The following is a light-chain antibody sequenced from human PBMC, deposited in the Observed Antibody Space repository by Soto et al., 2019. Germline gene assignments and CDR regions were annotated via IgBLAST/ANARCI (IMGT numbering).Light chain of an antibody. Sequence: EIVMTQSPATLSVSPGERATLSCRASQSVSSYLAWYQQKPGLPPRLLIYDASTRATGIPDRFSGSGSGTDFTPTISSLHAADFAVYYCQQYSNWPPLYTFGRGTKLEIK. CDR3: QQYSNWPPLYT. V-gene: IGKV3-15*01. CDR1: QSVSSY. CDR2: DAS. J-gene: IGKJ2*01.